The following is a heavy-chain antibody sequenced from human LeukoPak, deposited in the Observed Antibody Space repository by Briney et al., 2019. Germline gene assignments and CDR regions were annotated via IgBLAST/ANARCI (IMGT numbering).Heavy chain of an antibody. CDR3: VREYHGGYFDF. D-gene: IGHD3-16*01. J-gene: IGHJ4*02. Sequence: ASVKVSCKASGYIFTSYYMHWVRQAPGQGLEWLGVVYPSAGTSDPAQRFRARITLSDDTSTSTAYMELRSLKNEDTAIYFCVREYHGGYFDFWGQGTLVTVSS. CDR2: VYPSAGTS. CDR1: GYIFTSYY. V-gene: IGHV1-46*03.